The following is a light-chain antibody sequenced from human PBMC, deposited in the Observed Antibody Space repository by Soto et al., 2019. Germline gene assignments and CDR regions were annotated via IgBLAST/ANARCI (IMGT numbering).Light chain of an antibody. Sequence: QSALTQPPSASGSPGQSVTMSCTGISSDAGGHNYVSWYQQYPGKAPKVMIYEVSKRPSGVPNRFSGSKSGNTASLTVSGLQAEDEATYYCSSYAGSSNLVFGGGTQLTVL. CDR3: SSYAGSSNLV. CDR2: EVS. J-gene: IGLJ7*01. V-gene: IGLV2-8*01. CDR1: SSDAGGHNY.